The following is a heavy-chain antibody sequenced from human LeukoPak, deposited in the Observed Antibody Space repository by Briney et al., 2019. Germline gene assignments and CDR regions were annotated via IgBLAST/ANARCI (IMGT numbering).Heavy chain of an antibody. V-gene: IGHV3-30-3*01. J-gene: IGHJ4*02. CDR1: GFTFSSYA. CDR2: ISYDGSNK. D-gene: IGHD5/OR15-5a*01. CDR3: ARDPSLRVTLDY. Sequence: GGSLRLSCAASGFTFSSYAMHWVRQAPGKGLEWVAVISYDGSNKYYADSVKGRFTISRDNSKNTLSLQMNSLRAEDTAVYFCARDPSLRVTLDYWGQGTRVTVSS.